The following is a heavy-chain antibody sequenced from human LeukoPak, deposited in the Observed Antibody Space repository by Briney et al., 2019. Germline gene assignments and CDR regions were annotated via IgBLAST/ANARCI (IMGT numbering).Heavy chain of an antibody. CDR2: INPSGGST. D-gene: IGHD2-8*01. CDR3: AREDVVLVDAVRYYYYGMDV. V-gene: IGHV1-46*01. J-gene: IGHJ6*02. CDR1: GYNFISYY. Sequence: ASVKVSCKASGYNFISYYMHWVRQAPGQGLEWMGIINPSGGSTSYAQKFQNRVTMTRDTSTSTVYMELSSLKSEDTAVYYCAREDVVLVDAVRYYYYGMDVWGQGTTVTVSS.